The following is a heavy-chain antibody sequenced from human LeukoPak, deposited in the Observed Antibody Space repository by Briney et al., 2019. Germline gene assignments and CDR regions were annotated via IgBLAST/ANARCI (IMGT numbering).Heavy chain of an antibody. CDR3: TTLPRNLRFLEWLYPDY. J-gene: IGHJ4*02. CDR1: GFTFSSYW. V-gene: IGHV3-15*01. CDR2: IKSKTDGGTT. Sequence: GGSLRLSCAASGFTFSSYWMSWVRQAPGKGLEWVGRIKSKTDGGTTDYAAPVKGRFTVSRDDSKNTLYLQMNSLKTEDTAVYYCTTLPRNLRFLEWLYPDYWGQGTLVTVSS. D-gene: IGHD3-3*01.